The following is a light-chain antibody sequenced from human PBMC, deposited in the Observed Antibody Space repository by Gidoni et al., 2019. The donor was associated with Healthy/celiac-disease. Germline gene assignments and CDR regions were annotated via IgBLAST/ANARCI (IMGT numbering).Light chain of an antibody. V-gene: IGKV1-NL1*01. CDR3: QQYYSTPF. J-gene: IGKJ3*01. CDR2: AAS. CDR1: QGISNS. Sequence: DIQMTQSPSSLSASVGDRVTITCRASQGISNSLAWYQQKPGKAPKLLLYAASRLESGVPSRFSGSGSGTDYTLTISSLQPEDFATYYCQQYYSTPFFXPXTKVDIK.